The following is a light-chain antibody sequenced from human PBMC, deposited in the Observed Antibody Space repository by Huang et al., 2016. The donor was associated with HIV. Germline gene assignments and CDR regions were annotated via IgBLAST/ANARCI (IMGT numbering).Light chain of an antibody. CDR3: QQYQSIPWT. CDR2: ATS. J-gene: IGKJ1*01. Sequence: DIQMTQSPSSLSASVGDRVTITCRASQGIGNSLAWYQQKPEKPPRLLLYATSRLESGVPSRGSGSGSGTHYTLTSTTLQPEDIASYYCQQYQSIPWTFGQGTKVEIK. V-gene: IGKV1-NL1*01. CDR1: QGIGNS.